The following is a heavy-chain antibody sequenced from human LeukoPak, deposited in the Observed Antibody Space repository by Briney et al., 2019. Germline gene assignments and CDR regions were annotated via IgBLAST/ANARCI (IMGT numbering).Heavy chain of an antibody. D-gene: IGHD2-15*01. V-gene: IGHV3-9*03. Sequence: SLRLSCAASGFTFDDYAMHWVRQAPGKGLEWVSGISWNSGSIGYADSVKGRFTISRDNAKNSLYLQMNSLRAEDMASYYCAKEIGYCSGGSCSGVAFDIWGQGTTVTVSS. J-gene: IGHJ3*02. CDR1: GFTFDDYA. CDR2: ISWNSGSI. CDR3: AKEIGYCSGGSCSGVAFDI.